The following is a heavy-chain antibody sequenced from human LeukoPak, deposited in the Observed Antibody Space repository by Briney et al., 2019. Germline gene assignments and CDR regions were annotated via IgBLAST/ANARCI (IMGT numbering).Heavy chain of an antibody. J-gene: IGHJ4*02. D-gene: IGHD3-3*01. Sequence: GGSLRLSCAASGFTFSSYGMHWVRQAPGKGLEWVAVISYDGSNKYYADSVKGRFTISRDNSKNTLYLQINSLRAEDTAVYYCAKENYDFWSGYYGWGQGTLVTVSS. CDR1: GFTFSSYG. V-gene: IGHV3-30*18. CDR3: AKENYDFWSGYYG. CDR2: ISYDGSNK.